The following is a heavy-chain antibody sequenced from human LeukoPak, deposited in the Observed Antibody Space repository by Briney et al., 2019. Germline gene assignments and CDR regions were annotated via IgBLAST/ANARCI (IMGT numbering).Heavy chain of an antibody. CDR3: AKDLSPGIVVVTATPFDY. V-gene: IGHV3-23*01. D-gene: IGHD2-21*02. CDR1: GFTFSSYA. CDR2: ISGSGGST. Sequence: GGSLRLSCAASGFTFSSYAMSWVRQAPGKGLEWVSAISGSGGSTYYADSVKGRFTISRDNSKNTLYLQMNILRAEDTAVYYCAKDLSPGIVVVTATPFDYWGQGTLVTVSS. J-gene: IGHJ4*02.